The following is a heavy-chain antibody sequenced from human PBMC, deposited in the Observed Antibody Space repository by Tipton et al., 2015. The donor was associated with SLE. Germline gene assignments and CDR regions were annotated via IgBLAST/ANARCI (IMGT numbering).Heavy chain of an antibody. CDR1: GGSISSSSYY. CDR2: IYYSGST. V-gene: IGHV4-30-4*08. Sequence: TLSLTCTVSGGSISSSSYYWGWIRQPPGKGLEWIGYIYYSGSTYYNPSLKSRVTISVDTSKNQFSLKLSSVTAADTAVYYCARGPFYDSSGYYGGLDYWGQGTLVTVSS. D-gene: IGHD3-22*01. CDR3: ARGPFYDSSGYYGGLDY. J-gene: IGHJ4*02.